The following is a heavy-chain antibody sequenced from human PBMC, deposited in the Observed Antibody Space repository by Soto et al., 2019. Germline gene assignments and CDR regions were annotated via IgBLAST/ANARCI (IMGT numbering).Heavy chain of an antibody. Sequence: EVQLVESGGGLVQRGGSLRLSCAASGFIFTSYSMVWVRQAPGKGLEWVSSISSRSDSIYYADSVKGRFTISRDNAQNSLDWKRKGLTAEDTAVNYCGGVRRAARLFRYFRPWAPGTLSPSPQ. CDR3: GGVRRAARLFRYFRP. CDR2: ISSRSDSI. V-gene: IGHV3-21*01. CDR1: GFIFTSYS. J-gene: IGHJ1*01. D-gene: IGHD3-16*01.